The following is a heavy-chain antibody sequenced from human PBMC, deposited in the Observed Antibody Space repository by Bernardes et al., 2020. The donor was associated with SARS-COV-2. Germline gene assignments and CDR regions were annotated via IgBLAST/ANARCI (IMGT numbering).Heavy chain of an antibody. Sequence: ASVKVSCKVSGSTLTFFSLHWVRQTPGKGLEWMGGYNPADGETMFAQNLQGRATMSEDTSTDTAYMELTSLKSADTAIYYCAILVRGGAFDAWGQGTKVTVSS. D-gene: IGHD3-3*01. J-gene: IGHJ3*01. V-gene: IGHV1-24*01. CDR1: GSTLTFFS. CDR2: YNPADGET. CDR3: AILVRGGAFDA.